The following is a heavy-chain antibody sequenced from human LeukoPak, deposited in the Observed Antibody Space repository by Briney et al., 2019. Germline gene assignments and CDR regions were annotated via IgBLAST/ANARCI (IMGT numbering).Heavy chain of an antibody. CDR2: SYWDDDK. CDR1: GFSLSTSGVG. Sequence: SGPTLVKPTQTLTLTCTFSGFSLSTSGVGVGWIRQPPGKALEWLALSYWDDDKRYSPSLKSRLTITKDTSKNQVVLTMTNMDPVDTATYYCAHLPYSSSWYSSVFDYWGQGTLVTVSS. V-gene: IGHV2-5*02. CDR3: AHLPYSSSWYSSVFDY. J-gene: IGHJ4*02. D-gene: IGHD6-13*01.